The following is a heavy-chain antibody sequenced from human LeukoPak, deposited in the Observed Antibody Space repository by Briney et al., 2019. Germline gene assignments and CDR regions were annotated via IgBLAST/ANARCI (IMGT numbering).Heavy chain of an antibody. J-gene: IGHJ6*02. CDR1: GFNLSDYY. D-gene: IGHD5/OR15-5a*01. Sequence: GGSLRLSCAASGFNLSDYYMSWTRQAPGKGLEWVSYMSSSGSNTYYADSVKGRFTISRDDAKNSLYLQMNSLRAEDTAVYYCARDIVSTIPAYGMDVWGQGTTVTVSS. CDR3: ARDIVSTIPAYGMDV. CDR2: MSSSGSNT. V-gene: IGHV3-11*01.